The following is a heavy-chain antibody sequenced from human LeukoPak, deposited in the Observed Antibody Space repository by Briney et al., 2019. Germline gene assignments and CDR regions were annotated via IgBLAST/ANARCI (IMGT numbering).Heavy chain of an antibody. Sequence: GGSVRLSCAASGFIFSSYVMQWVRRAPGKGLEWVGAISSYDSNKYYTDSLKGRFTISRDNCKNRLYMQRNRIRAEDTAEYYCAIDTSTTLFYWGQRALGTVSS. D-gene: IGHD2-15*01. J-gene: IGHJ4*02. V-gene: IGHV3-30*04. CDR3: AIDTSTTLFY. CDR1: GFIFSSYV. CDR2: ISSYDSNK.